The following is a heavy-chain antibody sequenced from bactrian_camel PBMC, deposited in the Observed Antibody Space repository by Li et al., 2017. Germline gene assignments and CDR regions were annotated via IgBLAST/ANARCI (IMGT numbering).Heavy chain of an antibody. V-gene: IGHV3S40*01. J-gene: IGHJ4*01. CDR1: GFIFSDYA. CDR2: ISSGGENT. D-gene: IGHD5*01. Sequence: VQLVESGGGLVQPGGSLRLSCAASGFIFSDYAMTWVRQAPGKGLEWVSSISSGGENTYYLDSVRGRFTISRDNAKNTVTLELNSLTTEDTAMYYCTNHNAGFEYWGQGTQVTVS. CDR3: TNHNAGFEY.